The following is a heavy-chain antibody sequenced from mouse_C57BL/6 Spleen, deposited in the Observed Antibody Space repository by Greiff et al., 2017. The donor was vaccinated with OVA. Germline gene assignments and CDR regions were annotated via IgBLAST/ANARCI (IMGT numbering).Heavy chain of an antibody. Sequence: VQLQQSGPELVKPGASVKISCKASGYSFTSYYIHWVKQRPGQGLEWIGWIYPGSGNTKYNEKFKGKATLTADTSSSTAYMQLSSLTSEDSAVYYCARDYHDSRLGYWGQGTTLTVSS. J-gene: IGHJ2*01. CDR2: IYPGSGNT. CDR1: GYSFTSYY. CDR3: ARDYHDSRLGY. D-gene: IGHD2-4*01. V-gene: IGHV1-66*01.